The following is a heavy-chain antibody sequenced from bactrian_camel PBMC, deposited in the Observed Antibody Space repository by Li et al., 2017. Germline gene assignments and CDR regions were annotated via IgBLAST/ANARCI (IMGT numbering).Heavy chain of an antibody. CDR1: GFFFSAYI. Sequence: VQLVESGGGLVQPGGSLRVSCATSGFFFSAYIMSWVRQAPGKEREGVAAIDTTGMPTYTYSVKDRFTISKDSARNTVYLQMNNLQPEDTATYYCAEGRGSRGEHCYSLNYWGQGTQVTVS. D-gene: IGHD6*01. CDR2: IDTTGMP. J-gene: IGHJ4*01. CDR3: AEGRGSRGEHCYSLNY. V-gene: IGHV3S67*01.